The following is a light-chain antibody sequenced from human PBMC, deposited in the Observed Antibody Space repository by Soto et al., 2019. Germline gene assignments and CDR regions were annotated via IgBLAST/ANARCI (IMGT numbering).Light chain of an antibody. V-gene: IGKV3-20*01. Sequence: EMVLTQSPGTLSLSPGERATLSCRASQTVTSNRLAWYQQKPGQAPRLLIYGASRRATGIPDRFSGSGSGTDFTLTISRLEPEDFAVYYCQQYGSLPSVFAFGPGTTLDTK. CDR3: QQYGSLPSVFA. CDR1: QTVTSNR. J-gene: IGKJ3*01. CDR2: GAS.